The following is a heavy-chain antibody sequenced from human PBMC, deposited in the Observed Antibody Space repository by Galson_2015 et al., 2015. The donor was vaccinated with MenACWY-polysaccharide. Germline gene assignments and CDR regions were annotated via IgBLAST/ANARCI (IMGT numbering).Heavy chain of an antibody. D-gene: IGHD6-19*01. J-gene: IGHJ4*02. V-gene: IGHV3-7*01. CDR2: IDRDGSEK. CDR3: AGGLGWSSDY. CDR1: GLAFSDYF. Sequence: ASGLAFSDYFMTWVRPAPGKGLEWVADIDRDGSEKNYVDSVKARFTISRDNAKNSLYLQMDNLRAEDTAVYYCAGGLGWSSDYWGPGTLVTVSS.